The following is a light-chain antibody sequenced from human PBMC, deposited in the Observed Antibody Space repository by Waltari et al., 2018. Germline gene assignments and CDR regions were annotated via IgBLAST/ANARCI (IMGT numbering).Light chain of an antibody. Sequence: QSVLTQPPSASGTPGQRVTISCSGSTSNIGRNYVYWYQQFPGTAPKLLVYRNNERPSGVADRISVSKSGTSASLAISGLRSEDEADCYCATWDGSLTAWVFGGGTKVTVL. V-gene: IGLV1-47*01. J-gene: IGLJ3*02. CDR2: RNN. CDR3: ATWDGSLTAWV. CDR1: TSNIGRNY.